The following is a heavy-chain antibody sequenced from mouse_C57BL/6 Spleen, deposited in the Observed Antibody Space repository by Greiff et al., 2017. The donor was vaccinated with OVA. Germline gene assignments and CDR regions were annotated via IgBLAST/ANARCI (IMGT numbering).Heavy chain of an antibody. CDR3: TRFATTVVARAMDY. J-gene: IGHJ4*01. CDR1: GYTFTSYW. Sequence: EVQLVESGTVLARPGASVKMSCKTSGYTFTSYWMHWVKQRPGQGLEWIGAIYPGNSDTSYNQKFKGKAKLTAVTSASTAYMELSSLTNEDSAVYYCTRFATTVVARAMDYWGQGTSVTVSS. CDR2: IYPGNSDT. D-gene: IGHD1-1*01. V-gene: IGHV1-5*01.